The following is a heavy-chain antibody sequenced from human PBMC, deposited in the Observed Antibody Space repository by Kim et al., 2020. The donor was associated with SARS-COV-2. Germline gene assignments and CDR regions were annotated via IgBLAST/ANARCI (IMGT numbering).Heavy chain of an antibody. J-gene: IGHJ3*02. CDR2: ISGSGGST. CDR3: AESLVPTDAFDI. Sequence: GGSLRLSCAASGFTFSSYAMSWVRQAPGKGLEWVSAISGSGGSTYYADSVKGRFTISRDNSKNTMYLQMNSLRAEDTAVYYCAESLVPTDAFDIWGQGTMVTVSS. D-gene: IGHD6-6*01. V-gene: IGHV3-23*01. CDR1: GFTFSSYA.